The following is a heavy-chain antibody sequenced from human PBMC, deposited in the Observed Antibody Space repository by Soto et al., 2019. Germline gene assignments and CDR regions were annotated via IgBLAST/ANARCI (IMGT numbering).Heavy chain of an antibody. V-gene: IGHV1-18*01. CDR2: ISANNANA. CDR3: ARENSYFDY. CDR1: GYTFRNFG. J-gene: IGHJ4*02. Sequence: QIPLLQSGAEVKKPGASVKVTCKASGYTFRNFGISWVRQAPGQGLEWMGWISANNANANYAQKFQGRLTMTADTSTSTAYMELRSLRSDDTAVYYCARENSYFDYWGQGTLVTVSS.